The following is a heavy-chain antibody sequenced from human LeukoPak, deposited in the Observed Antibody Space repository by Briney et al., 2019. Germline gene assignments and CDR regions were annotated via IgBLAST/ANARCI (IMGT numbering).Heavy chain of an antibody. CDR3: AKGESSSWSFFDY. CDR1: GFTFSSYG. Sequence: GGSLRLSCAASGFTFSSYGMHWVRQAPGKGLEWVAFIRYDGSNKYYADSVKGRFTISRDNFKNTLYLQMNSLRAEDTAVYYCAKGESSSWSFFDYWGQGTLVTVSS. J-gene: IGHJ4*02. CDR2: IRYDGSNK. D-gene: IGHD6-13*01. V-gene: IGHV3-30*02.